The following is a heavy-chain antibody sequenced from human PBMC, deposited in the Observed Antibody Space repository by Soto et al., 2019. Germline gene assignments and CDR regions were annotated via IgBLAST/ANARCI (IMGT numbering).Heavy chain of an antibody. Sequence: SETLSLTCTVSGGSISSGDYYLRWIRPPPGKGLEWIGYIYYSGSTYYNPSLKSRVTISVDTSKNQFSLKLSSVTAADTAVYYCARAHCTNGVCYAFDIWGQGTMVTVSS. D-gene: IGHD2-8*01. V-gene: IGHV4-30-4*01. CDR3: ARAHCTNGVCYAFDI. CDR2: IYYSGST. J-gene: IGHJ3*02. CDR1: GGSISSGDYY.